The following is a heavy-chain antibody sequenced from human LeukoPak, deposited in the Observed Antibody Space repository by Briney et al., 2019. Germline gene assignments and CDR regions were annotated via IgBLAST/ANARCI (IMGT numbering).Heavy chain of an antibody. Sequence: SETLSLTCTVSGGSISSYYWSWIRQPPGKGLEWIGYIYYSGSTNYNPSLKSRVTISVDTSKNQFSLKLSSVTAADTAVYYCARRLDFDYWGQGTLVTVSS. CDR3: ARRLDFDY. D-gene: IGHD6-25*01. CDR2: IYYSGST. J-gene: IGHJ4*02. CDR1: GGSISSYY. V-gene: IGHV4-59*01.